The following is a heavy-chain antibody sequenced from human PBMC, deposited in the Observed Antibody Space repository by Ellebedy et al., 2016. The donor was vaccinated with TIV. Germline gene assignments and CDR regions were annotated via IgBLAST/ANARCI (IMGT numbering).Heavy chain of an antibody. V-gene: IGHV4-38-2*02. CDR3: ARMTSRGFSTPAY. CDR1: QFAISGGYY. D-gene: IGHD6-19*01. Sequence: SETLSLXCSVSQFAISGGYYWGWIRQTPGKGLEWIGSMFHSGSTYYNPSLRSRVTLSVDTSKNQLSLRITSVTASDTAIYYCARMTSRGFSTPAYWGQGTLVTVSS. J-gene: IGHJ4*02. CDR2: MFHSGST.